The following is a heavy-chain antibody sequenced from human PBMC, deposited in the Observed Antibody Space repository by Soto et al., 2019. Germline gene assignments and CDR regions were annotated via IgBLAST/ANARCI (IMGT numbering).Heavy chain of an antibody. Sequence: ASVKVSCKASGYTFTSYGISWVRQAPGQGLEWMGWISAYNGNTNYAQKLQGRVTMTTDTSTSTAYMELRSLRSDDTAVYYCASSRYSSSPYWFDPWGQGTLVTVSS. CDR2: ISAYNGNT. D-gene: IGHD6-6*01. CDR1: GYTFTSYG. V-gene: IGHV1-18*01. CDR3: ASSRYSSSPYWFDP. J-gene: IGHJ5*02.